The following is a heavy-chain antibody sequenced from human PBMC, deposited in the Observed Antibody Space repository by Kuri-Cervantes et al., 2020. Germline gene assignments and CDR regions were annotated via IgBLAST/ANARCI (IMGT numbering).Heavy chain of an antibody. CDR2: ISYNGST. J-gene: IGHJ1*01. D-gene: IGHD3-22*01. CDR1: GGSISSDY. V-gene: IGHV4-59*01. CDR3: ARTDTSGYYYTYFQH. Sequence: SETLSLTCTVSGGSISSDYWTWIRQPPGTGLEWIGFISYNGSTKYNPSLKSRVTISVDTSKNQFSLKLNSVTAADTAVYYCARTDTSGYYYTYFQHWGQGTLVTVSS.